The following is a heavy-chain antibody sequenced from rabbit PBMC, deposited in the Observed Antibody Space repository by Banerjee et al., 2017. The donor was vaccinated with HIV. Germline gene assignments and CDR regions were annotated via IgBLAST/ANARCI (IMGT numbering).Heavy chain of an antibody. CDR1: GFSLSIYE. J-gene: IGHJ4*01. V-gene: IGHV1S40*01. CDR3: AGDLAGVIGWNFDL. Sequence: QSLEESGGDLVKPGASLTLTCTASGFSLSIYEMCWVRQAPGKGLEWIACIYAGSGTTSCASWAKGRFTISKTSSTTVTLQMTSLTAADTATYFCAGDLAGVIGWNFDLWGPGTLVPVS. D-gene: IGHD4-1*01. CDR2: IYAGSGTT.